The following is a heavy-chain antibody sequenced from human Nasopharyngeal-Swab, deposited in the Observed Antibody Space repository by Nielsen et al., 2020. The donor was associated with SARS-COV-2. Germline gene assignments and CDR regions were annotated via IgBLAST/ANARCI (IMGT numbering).Heavy chain of an antibody. Sequence: SETLSLTCGVYGGSLSGHYWSWIRQPPGKGLEWIGEIYHSGTTNYKPSLKSRVTISVDTSKNQFSLKVRSVSAADTAIYFCARGRGGQQLVRTYYYYGLDVWGQGTTVTVSS. CDR1: GGSLSGHY. CDR2: IYHSGTT. D-gene: IGHD1-1*01. V-gene: IGHV4-34*01. J-gene: IGHJ6*02. CDR3: ARGRGGQQLVRTYYYYGLDV.